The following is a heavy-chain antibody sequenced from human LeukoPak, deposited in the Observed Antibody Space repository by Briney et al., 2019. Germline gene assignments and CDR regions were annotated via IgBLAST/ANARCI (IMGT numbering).Heavy chain of an antibody. CDR1: GFTFSSYS. CDR3: ARDPGYSSSWFDP. D-gene: IGHD6-13*01. Sequence: PGGSLRLSCAASGFTFSSYSMNRVRQAPGKGLEWVSYISSSSSTIYYADSVKGRFIISRDNAKNSLYLQMNSLRAEDTAVYYCARDPGYSSSWFDPWGQGTLVTVSS. CDR2: ISSSSSTI. J-gene: IGHJ5*02. V-gene: IGHV3-48*01.